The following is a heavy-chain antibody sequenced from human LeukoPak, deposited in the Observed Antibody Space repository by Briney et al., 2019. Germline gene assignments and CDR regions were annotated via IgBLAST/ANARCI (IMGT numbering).Heavy chain of an antibody. CDR2: INPNSGGT. Sequence: ASVKVSCKASGYTFTVYYMHWVRQAPGQGLEWMGRINPNSGGTNYAQKFQGRVTMTRDTSISTAYMELSRLRSDDTAVYYCARSAAAGTKRYYYYMDVWGKGTTVTVSS. CDR1: GYTFTVYY. D-gene: IGHD6-13*01. CDR3: ARSAAAGTKRYYYYMDV. J-gene: IGHJ6*03. V-gene: IGHV1-2*06.